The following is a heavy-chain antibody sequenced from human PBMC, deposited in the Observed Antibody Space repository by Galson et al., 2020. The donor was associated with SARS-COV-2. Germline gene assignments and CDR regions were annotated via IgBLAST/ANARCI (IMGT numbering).Heavy chain of an antibody. J-gene: IGHJ6*03. CDR1: GGSTSTYY. CDR2: IYTSGST. Sequence: SETLSLTCTVYGGSTSTYYWSWIRQPAGKGLEWIGSIYTSGSTNYNPSLKSRVTMSVDTSKNQFSLKLTSVTAADTAVYYCARSYHYYYMDVWGKGTTVTISS. CDR3: ARSYHYYYMDV. V-gene: IGHV4-4*07.